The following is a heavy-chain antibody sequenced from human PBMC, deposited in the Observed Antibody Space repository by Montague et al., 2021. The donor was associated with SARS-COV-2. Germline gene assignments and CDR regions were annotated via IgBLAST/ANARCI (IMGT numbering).Heavy chain of an antibody. CDR1: GGSLSSGLFY. D-gene: IGHD2-21*01. Sequence: SETLSLTCTVSGGSLSSGLFYWGWIRQPPGKGLEWIGSIHNGGTTTNNPSLKSRVTLPADSSKNQFSLRLDSMTATDTAVYYCARHLAYCAGDCYPDYFDYWGLGTLATVSS. V-gene: IGHV4-39*01. CDR3: ARHLAYCAGDCYPDYFDY. CDR2: IHNGGTT. J-gene: IGHJ4*02.